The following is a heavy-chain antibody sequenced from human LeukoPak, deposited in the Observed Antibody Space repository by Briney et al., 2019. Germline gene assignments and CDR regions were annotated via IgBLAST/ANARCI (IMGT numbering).Heavy chain of an antibody. V-gene: IGHV3-23*01. CDR1: GFTFSSHG. CDR3: ARVGATYYYDRTTDY. D-gene: IGHD3-22*01. CDR2: ISGSGGST. Sequence: GGTLRLSCAASGFTFSSHGMSWVRQAPGKGLEWVSAISGSGGSTYYADSVKGRFTITRDNAKNSLYLQMSSLRAEDTAVYYCARVGATYYYDRTTDYWGQGTLVTVSS. J-gene: IGHJ4*02.